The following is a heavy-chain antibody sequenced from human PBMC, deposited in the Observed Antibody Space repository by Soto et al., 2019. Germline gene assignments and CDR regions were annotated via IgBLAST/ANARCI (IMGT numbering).Heavy chain of an antibody. V-gene: IGHV3-23*01. CDR3: AREGGSIGGWFGRKFDS. Sequence: GGSLRLSCAASGFTFSNYPMSWVRQAPGKGLEWVSVISGSGAFYADSVKGRFTISRDHSKNTLYLQMNSLRADDTAVYYCAREGGSIGGWFGRKFDSWGQGTQVTVSS. CDR2: ISGSGA. J-gene: IGHJ4*02. CDR1: GFTFSNYP. D-gene: IGHD6-19*01.